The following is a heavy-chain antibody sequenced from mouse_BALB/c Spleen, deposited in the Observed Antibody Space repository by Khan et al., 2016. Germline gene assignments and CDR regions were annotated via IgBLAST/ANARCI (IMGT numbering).Heavy chain of an antibody. Sequence: QIQLVQSGPELKKPGETVKISCKASAYTFTNYGMNWVKQAPGKGLKWMGWINTNTGEPTYAEEFKGRFAFSLETSASTAYLQINNLKKEDTATYFCARDDGSVFDYWGQGTTRTVSS. CDR3: ARDDGSVFDY. J-gene: IGHJ2*01. CDR2: INTNTGEP. V-gene: IGHV9-3*02. CDR1: AYTFTNYG. D-gene: IGHD2-3*01.